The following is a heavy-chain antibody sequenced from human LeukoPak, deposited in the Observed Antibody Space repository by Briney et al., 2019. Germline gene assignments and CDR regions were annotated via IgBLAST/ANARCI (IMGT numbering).Heavy chain of an antibody. CDR3: AKLLGRVTTYDY. CDR1: GFTFSNSW. Sequence: GGSLRLSCAASGFTFSNSWMSWVRQAPRKGLEWVATLWPDGSEVHYMDSVKGRFTISRDNAENSLYQQMNSLRVDDTAVYYCAKLLGRVTTYDYWGQGTLVTVSS. D-gene: IGHD4-11*01. CDR2: LWPDGSEV. V-gene: IGHV3-7*01. J-gene: IGHJ4*02.